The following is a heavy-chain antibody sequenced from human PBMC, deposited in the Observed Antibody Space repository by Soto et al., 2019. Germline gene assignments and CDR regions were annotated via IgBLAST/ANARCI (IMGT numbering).Heavy chain of an antibody. D-gene: IGHD6-19*01. V-gene: IGHV4-31*03. Sequence: SETLSLTCTVSGGSISSGGYYWSWIRQHPGKGLEWIGYIYYSGSTYYNPSLKSRVIVSIDTSTNQFSLKLTSVTAADTAVYYCASGAGSFINYGMDVWGQGTTVTVSS. J-gene: IGHJ6*02. CDR3: ASGAGSFINYGMDV. CDR2: IYYSGST. CDR1: GGSISSGGYY.